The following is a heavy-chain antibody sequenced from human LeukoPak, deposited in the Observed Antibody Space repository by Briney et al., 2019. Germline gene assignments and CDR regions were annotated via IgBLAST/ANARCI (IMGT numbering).Heavy chain of an antibody. CDR3: ARVGCSGGSCYQRRYYFDY. D-gene: IGHD2-15*01. J-gene: IGHJ4*02. Sequence: KPGGSLRLSCAASGFTFSSYSMNWVRQAPGKGLEWVSPISSSSSYIYYADSVKGRFTISRDNAKNSLYLQMNSLRAEDTAVYYCARVGCSGGSCYQRRYYFDYWGQGTLVTVSS. CDR1: GFTFSSYS. CDR2: ISSSSSYI. V-gene: IGHV3-21*01.